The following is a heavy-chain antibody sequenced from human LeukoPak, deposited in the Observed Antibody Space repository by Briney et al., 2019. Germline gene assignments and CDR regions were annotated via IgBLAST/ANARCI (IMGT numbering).Heavy chain of an antibody. CDR2: ISPTGSTT. V-gene: IGHV3-74*01. D-gene: IGHD6-6*01. J-gene: IGHJ4*02. CDR1: GFSFSGHW. CDR3: ARGPNSNWSGLDF. Sequence: PGGSLRLSCTASGFSFSGHWMHWDRQLPGKGLVWVSRISPTGSTTSYADSVKGRFTVSRDNAKNTLYLQVNNPRAEDTAVYYCARGPNSNWSGLDFWGQGTLLTVSS.